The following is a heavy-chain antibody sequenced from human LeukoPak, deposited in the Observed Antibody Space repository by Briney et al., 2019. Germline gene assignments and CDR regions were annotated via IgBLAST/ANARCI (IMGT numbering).Heavy chain of an antibody. CDR3: AKSIPYYYGSGSYEAPDY. CDR2: IYSGGST. Sequence: PGGSLRLSCAASGFTVSGNYMSWVRQAPGKGLEWVSVIYSGGSTYYADSVKGRFTISRDNSKNTLYLQMNSLRAEDTAVYYCAKSIPYYYGSGSYEAPDYWGQGTLVTVSS. J-gene: IGHJ4*02. D-gene: IGHD3-10*01. CDR1: GFTVSGNY. V-gene: IGHV3-66*02.